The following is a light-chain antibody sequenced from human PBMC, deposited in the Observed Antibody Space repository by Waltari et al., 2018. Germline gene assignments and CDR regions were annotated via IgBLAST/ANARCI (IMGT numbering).Light chain of an antibody. V-gene: IGLV2-23*02. CDR3: SSYAGSSKGV. Sequence: QSALTQPASVSGSPGQSITISCTGPSGDVGNYKSVSWYQQHPGKAPKLMIYAVSKRPSGVSDRFSGSKSGDMASLTISGLQPEDEAEYFCSSYAGSSKGVFGGGTKVTVL. CDR1: SGDVGNYKS. CDR2: AVS. J-gene: IGLJ2*01.